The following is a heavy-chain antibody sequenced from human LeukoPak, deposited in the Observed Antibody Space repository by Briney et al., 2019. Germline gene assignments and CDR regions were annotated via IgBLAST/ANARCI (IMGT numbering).Heavy chain of an antibody. Sequence: GGSLRLSCAASGFTVSSDYMNWVRQAPGKGLEWVSVIQSGGTTYYADSVKGRFTISRDISKDTLYLQKDSLRAEDTAVYYCAREPWGAKGAAWGMDVWGQGTTVTVSS. J-gene: IGHJ6*02. V-gene: IGHV3-53*01. CDR1: GFTVSSDY. D-gene: IGHD1-26*01. CDR2: IQSGGTT. CDR3: AREPWGAKGAAWGMDV.